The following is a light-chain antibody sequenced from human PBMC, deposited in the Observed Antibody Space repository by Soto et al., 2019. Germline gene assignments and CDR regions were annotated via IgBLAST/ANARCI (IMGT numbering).Light chain of an antibody. CDR2: GAS. Sequence: VFTLPPRTLPLYQGERATLSCRASQNVSSNLLVWYQQHPGQAPRLLIYGASSRATGIPDRFSGSGSGTAFSLTIRRLEPDDFAVYYCQKYGNYWTFGQGTKVDIK. CDR1: QNVSSNL. CDR3: QKYGNYWT. V-gene: IGKV3-20*01. J-gene: IGKJ1*01.